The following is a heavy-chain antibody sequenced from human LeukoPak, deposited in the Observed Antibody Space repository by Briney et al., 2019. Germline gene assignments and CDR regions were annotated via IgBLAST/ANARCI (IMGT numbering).Heavy chain of an antibody. V-gene: IGHV3-9*01. Sequence: PGRSLRLSCAASGFTFDDYAMHWVRQAPGKGLEWVSGISWNSGSIGYADSVKGRFTISRENAKNSLYLQMNSLRAEDTALYYCAKDSHGSGSYRAFDIWGQGTMVTVSS. CDR2: ISWNSGSI. J-gene: IGHJ3*02. D-gene: IGHD3-10*01. CDR3: AKDSHGSGSYRAFDI. CDR1: GFTFDDYA.